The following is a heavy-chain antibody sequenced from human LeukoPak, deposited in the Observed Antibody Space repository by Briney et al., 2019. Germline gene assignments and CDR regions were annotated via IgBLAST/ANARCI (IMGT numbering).Heavy chain of an antibody. J-gene: IGHJ4*02. V-gene: IGHV3-23*01. Sequence: PGGSLRLSCAASGFTFSSYDMSWVRQAPGKGLEWVSHVSGSGGSTYYADSVKGRFTISRDNSKNTLYLQMNSLRAEDTAVYYCAKSAAAAGRTYCDSWGQGTLVTVSS. CDR1: GFTFSSYD. CDR3: AKSAAAAGRTYCDS. D-gene: IGHD6-13*01. CDR2: VSGSGGST.